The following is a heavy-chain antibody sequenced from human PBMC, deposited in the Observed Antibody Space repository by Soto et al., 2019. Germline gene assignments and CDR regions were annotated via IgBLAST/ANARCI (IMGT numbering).Heavy chain of an antibody. CDR3: ERDEQPLVAFDI. CDR2: IIPILGIA. V-gene: IGHV1-69*08. CDR1: GGTFSSYT. Sequence: QVQLVQSGAEVKKPGSSVKVSCKASGGTFSSYTISWVRQAPGQGLEWMGRIIPILGIANYAQKFQGRVTITADKSTSTAYMELSSLRSEDTAVYCCERDEQPLVAFDIWGQGTMVTVSS. J-gene: IGHJ3*02. D-gene: IGHD6-13*01.